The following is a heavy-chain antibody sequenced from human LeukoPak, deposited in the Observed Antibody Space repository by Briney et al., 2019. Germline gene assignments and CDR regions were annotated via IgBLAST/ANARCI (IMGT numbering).Heavy chain of an antibody. CDR1: GFTFSSYG. CDR3: ARDRYYDYVWGSHPCDP. J-gene: IGHJ5*02. Sequence: GGSLRLSCAASGFTFSSYGMHWVRQAPGKGLEWVAVIWHDGSNKYYADSVKGRFTISRDNSKNTLYLQMNSLRAEDTAVHYCARDRYYDYVWGSHPCDPWGQGTLVTVSS. V-gene: IGHV3-33*01. CDR2: IWHDGSNK. D-gene: IGHD3-16*01.